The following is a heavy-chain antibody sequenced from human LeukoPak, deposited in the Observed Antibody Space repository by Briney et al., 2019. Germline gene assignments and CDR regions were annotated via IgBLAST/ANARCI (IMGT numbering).Heavy chain of an antibody. CDR2: ISAYNGNT. Sequence: ASVKVSCKSHGYTLTGYYMHWVRQAPGQGLEWMGWISAYNGNTNYAQKLQGRVTMTTDTSTSTAYMELRSLRSDDTAVYYCARDHYSSGYYLWGQGTLVTVSS. CDR1: GYTLTGYY. CDR3: ARDHYSSGYYL. J-gene: IGHJ4*02. V-gene: IGHV1-18*04. D-gene: IGHD3-22*01.